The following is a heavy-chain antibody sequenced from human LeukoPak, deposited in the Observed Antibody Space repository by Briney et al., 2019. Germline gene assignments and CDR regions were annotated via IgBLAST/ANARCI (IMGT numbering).Heavy chain of an antibody. Sequence: PSETLSLTCAVYGGSFSGYYWSWIRQPPGKGLEWIGEINHSGSTNYNPSLKSRVTISVDTSKNQFSLKLSSVTAADTAVYYCASGLGAVQRSGSYLRGRELYYFDYWGQGTLVTVSS. D-gene: IGHD3-10*01. CDR3: ASGLGAVQRSGSYLRGRELYYFDY. V-gene: IGHV4-34*01. J-gene: IGHJ4*02. CDR1: GGSFSGYY. CDR2: INHSGST.